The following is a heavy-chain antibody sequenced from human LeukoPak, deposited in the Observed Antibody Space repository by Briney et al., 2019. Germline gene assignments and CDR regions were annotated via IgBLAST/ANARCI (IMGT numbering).Heavy chain of an antibody. D-gene: IGHD2/OR15-2a*01. CDR2: ISYDGSNK. V-gene: IGHV3-30-3*01. CDR1: GFTFSSYA. Sequence: GGSLRLSCAASGFTFSSYAMHWVRQAPGKGLEWVAVISYDGSNKYYADSVKGRFTISRDNSKNTLYLQMNSLRAEDTAVYYCARAVYHYGMDVWGQGTTVTVSS. J-gene: IGHJ6*02. CDR3: ARAVYHYGMDV.